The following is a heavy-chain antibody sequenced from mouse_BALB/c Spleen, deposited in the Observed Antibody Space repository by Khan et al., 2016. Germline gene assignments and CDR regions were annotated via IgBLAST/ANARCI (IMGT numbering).Heavy chain of an antibody. CDR2: IRLKSNNYAT. D-gene: IGHD1-2*01. V-gene: IGHV6-6*02. CDR3: TSTLRLMNY. CDR1: GFTFSNYW. Sequence: EVKLEESGGGLVQPGGSMKLSCVASGFTFSNYWMNWVRQSPEKGLEWVAEIRLKSNNYATHYAESVKGRFTISRDDSKSSVYLQMNNLRAEDTGIYDCTSTLRLMNYWGQGTSVTVSS. J-gene: IGHJ4*01.